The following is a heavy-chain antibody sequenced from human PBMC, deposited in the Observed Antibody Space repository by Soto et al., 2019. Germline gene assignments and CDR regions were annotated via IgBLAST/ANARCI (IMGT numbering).Heavy chain of an antibody. V-gene: IGHV4-4*02. Sequence: PSETLSLTCAVSGGSFTSNNWWTWVRQPPGQGLEWIGEIYRTGSTNYNPSLRSRVTISLDKSENQFSLKVTSLTAADTAVYYCASRDPGTSVDYWGQGTLVTVSS. CDR2: IYRTGST. D-gene: IGHD1-7*01. CDR1: GGSFTSNNW. J-gene: IGHJ4*02. CDR3: ASRDPGTSVDY.